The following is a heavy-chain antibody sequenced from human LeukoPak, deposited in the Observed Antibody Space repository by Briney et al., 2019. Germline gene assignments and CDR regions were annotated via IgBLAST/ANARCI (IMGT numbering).Heavy chain of an antibody. CDR3: ARAESSGWFLY. V-gene: IGHV1-69*04. CDR2: IIPILDIA. J-gene: IGHJ4*02. D-gene: IGHD6-19*01. Sequence: GASVKVSCKASGGTFSSYAISWVRQAPGQGLEWMGRIIPILDIANYAQKFQGRVTITADKSTSTAYMELSSLRSEDTAVYYCARAESSGWFLYWGQGTLVTVSS. CDR1: GGTFSSYA.